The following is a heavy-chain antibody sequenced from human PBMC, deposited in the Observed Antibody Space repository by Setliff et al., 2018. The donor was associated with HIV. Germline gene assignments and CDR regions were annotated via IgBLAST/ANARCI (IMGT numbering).Heavy chain of an antibody. J-gene: IGHJ6*03. Sequence: PGGSLRLSCSASGFTFSGSAIHWVRQASGKGLEWLGRIKTKPSNYATAYGESVRGRFTISRDDSHNTAYLQMTSLKSEDTAVYYCTREAVAGDYYYYMDVWGKGTTVTVSS. D-gene: IGHD6-19*01. CDR2: IKTKPSNYAT. CDR3: TREAVAGDYYYYMDV. V-gene: IGHV3-73*01. CDR1: GFTFSGSA.